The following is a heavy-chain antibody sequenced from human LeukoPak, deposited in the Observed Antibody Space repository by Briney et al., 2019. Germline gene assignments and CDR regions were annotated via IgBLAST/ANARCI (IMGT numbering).Heavy chain of an antibody. Sequence: PGGSLRLSCAASGFTFSSYGMSWVRQAPGKGLEWVSAISGSGGSTYYADSVKGRFTISRDNSKNTLYLQMNSLRAEDTAVYYCAKAGYDILTGFDLSNWFDPWGQGTLVTVSS. D-gene: IGHD3-9*01. J-gene: IGHJ5*02. V-gene: IGHV3-23*01. CDR1: GFTFSSYG. CDR2: ISGSGGST. CDR3: AKAGYDILTGFDLSNWFDP.